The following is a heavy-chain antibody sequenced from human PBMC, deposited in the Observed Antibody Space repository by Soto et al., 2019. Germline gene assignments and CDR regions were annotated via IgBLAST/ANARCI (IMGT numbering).Heavy chain of an antibody. Sequence: QVQLVQSGAEVKKPGASVKVSCKASGYTFTSYGISWVRQAPGQGLEWMGWISAYNGNTNYAQKLQGRVTMTTDTVMRIAYMELRSMRADNTAVDYCVSDIGYSSHGTYWGQGTIFTVSS. J-gene: IGHJ4*02. CDR3: VSDIGYSSHGTY. CDR2: ISAYNGNT. D-gene: IGHD5-18*01. CDR1: GYTFTSYG. V-gene: IGHV1-18*01.